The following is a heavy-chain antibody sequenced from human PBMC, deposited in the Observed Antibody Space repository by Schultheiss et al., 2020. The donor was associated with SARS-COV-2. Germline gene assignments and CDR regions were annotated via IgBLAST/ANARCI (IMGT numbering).Heavy chain of an antibody. CDR1: GFIFSNNW. J-gene: IGHJ4*02. V-gene: IGHV3-7*03. CDR2: IKQDGSEK. CDR3: AKDQGTGWYGYDY. Sequence: GGSLRLSCAASGFIFSNNWMTWVRQAPGKGLEWVANIKQDGSEKYYVDSVQGRFTISRDNAKNSLYLQMNSLRAEDTALYYCAKDQGTGWYGYDYWGQGTLVTVSS. D-gene: IGHD6-19*01.